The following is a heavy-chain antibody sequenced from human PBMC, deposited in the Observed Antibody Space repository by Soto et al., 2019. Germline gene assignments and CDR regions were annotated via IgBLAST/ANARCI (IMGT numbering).Heavy chain of an antibody. Sequence: QVQLVQSGAEVKKPGSSVKVSCKASGGTFSSYTISWVRQAPGQGLEWMGRIIPILGIAHYAQKFQGRVSIAAEKSTSTAYMEMSRLRSEDTAVYYCAARGENDCRGGSCYSDSAFDIWGQGPMVTVSS. J-gene: IGHJ3*02. D-gene: IGHD2-15*01. CDR2: IIPILGIA. CDR1: GGTFSSYT. CDR3: AARGENDCRGGSCYSDSAFDI. V-gene: IGHV1-69*02.